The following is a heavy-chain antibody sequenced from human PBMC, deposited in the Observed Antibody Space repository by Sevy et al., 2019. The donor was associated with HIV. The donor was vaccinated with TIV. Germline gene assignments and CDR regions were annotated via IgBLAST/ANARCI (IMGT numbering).Heavy chain of an antibody. CDR2: ISYDGSRK. D-gene: IGHD1-26*01. V-gene: IGHV3-30*14. CDR1: GFTFSSYT. CDR3: ARDLSLSGSYSWLAY. Sequence: GGSLRLSCAASGFTFSSYTMHWVRQAPGKGLEWVAFISYDGSRKYYADSVKGRFTISRDNSKNTLYLQMNNLRAEDTAVFYCARDLSLSGSYSWLAYLGQRTLVTVSS. J-gene: IGHJ4*02.